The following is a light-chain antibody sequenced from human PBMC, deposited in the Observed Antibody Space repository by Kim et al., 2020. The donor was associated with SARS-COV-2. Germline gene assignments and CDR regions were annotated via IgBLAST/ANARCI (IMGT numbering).Light chain of an antibody. V-gene: IGKV1-9*01. Sequence: DIQLTQSPSLLSASVGDRVTITCRASHGINNYLAWYQQKPGKAPKLLLYGGSSLQSGVPSRVSGSGSGTEFTLTISSLQPEDFATYLCQQLNSYPLTFGGGTKVDIK. CDR3: QQLNSYPLT. CDR2: GGS. CDR1: HGINNY. J-gene: IGKJ4*01.